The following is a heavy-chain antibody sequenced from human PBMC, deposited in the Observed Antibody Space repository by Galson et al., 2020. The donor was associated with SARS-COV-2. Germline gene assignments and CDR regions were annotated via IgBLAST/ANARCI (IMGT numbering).Heavy chain of an antibody. Sequence: LSLTCAASGFTFSSYDMHWVRQATGKGLEWVSAIGTAGDPYYPGSVKGRFTISRENAKNSLYLQMNSLRAGDTAVYYCARAGRAYYDSSGYYHPQGMDVWGQGTTVTVSS. CDR1: GFTFSSYD. CDR3: ARAGRAYYDSSGYYHPQGMDV. J-gene: IGHJ6*02. CDR2: IGTAGDP. D-gene: IGHD3-22*01. V-gene: IGHV3-13*05.